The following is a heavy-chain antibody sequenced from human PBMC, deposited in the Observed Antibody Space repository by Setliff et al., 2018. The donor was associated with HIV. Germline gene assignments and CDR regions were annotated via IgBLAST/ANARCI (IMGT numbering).Heavy chain of an antibody. J-gene: IGHJ5*02. CDR3: ARVVGADKWFDP. Sequence: ASVKVSCKASGYTFTGYYMHWVRQATGQGLEWMGWINPNRGGTNYAQKFQGRVTMTRDTSISTGYMELTRLRSDDTAVYYCARVVGADKWFDPWGQGTLVTVSS. CDR1: GYTFTGYY. V-gene: IGHV1-2*02. D-gene: IGHD1-26*01. CDR2: INPNRGGT.